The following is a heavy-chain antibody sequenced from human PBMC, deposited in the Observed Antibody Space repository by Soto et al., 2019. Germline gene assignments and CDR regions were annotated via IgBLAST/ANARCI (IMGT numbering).Heavy chain of an antibody. V-gene: IGHV1-8*01. Sequence: QVQQVQSGAEVKKPGASVKVSCKASGYTFTSYDINWVRQATGQGLEWMGWMNPNSGNTGYAQKFQGRVTMTRNTSISTAYMELSSLRAEDTAVYYCARGINYYDSGDEAFDIWGQGTMVTVSS. CDR1: GYTFTSYD. CDR3: ARGINYYDSGDEAFDI. D-gene: IGHD3-10*01. CDR2: MNPNSGNT. J-gene: IGHJ3*02.